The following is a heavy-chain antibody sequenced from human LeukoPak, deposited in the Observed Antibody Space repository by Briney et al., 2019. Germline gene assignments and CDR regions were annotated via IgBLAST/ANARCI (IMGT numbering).Heavy chain of an antibody. Sequence: GGSLRLSCAVSGITLSNYGMSWVRQAPGKGLEWVARISENGVSTNYADSVKGRFTISRHNPKNPLYLQMNTLRAEDTAVYFSAKRAVVIRVILVGFHKEAYYFDSWGQGALVTVSS. D-gene: IGHD3-16*02. CDR3: AKRAVVIRVILVGFHKEAYYFDS. CDR1: GITLSNYG. CDR2: ISENGVST. V-gene: IGHV3-23*01. J-gene: IGHJ4*02.